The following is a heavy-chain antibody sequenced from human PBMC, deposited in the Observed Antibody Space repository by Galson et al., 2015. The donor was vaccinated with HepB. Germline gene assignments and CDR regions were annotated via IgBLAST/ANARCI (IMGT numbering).Heavy chain of an antibody. V-gene: IGHV1-69*13. CDR3: AKVVKVLYYYDSSGYGGFDP. D-gene: IGHD3-22*01. CDR2: ITPIFGTP. Sequence: SVKVSCKASGGTFSTYAISWVRQAPGQGLEWMGGITPIFGTPKYAQKFQGRVTITADESTNTVYMELRSLRSEDTAVYYCAKVVKVLYYYDSSGYGGFDPWGQGTLVTVSS. CDR1: GGTFSTYA. J-gene: IGHJ5*02.